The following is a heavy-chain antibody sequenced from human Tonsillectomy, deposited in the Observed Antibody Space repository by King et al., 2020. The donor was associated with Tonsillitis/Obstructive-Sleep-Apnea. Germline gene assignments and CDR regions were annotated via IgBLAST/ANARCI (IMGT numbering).Heavy chain of an antibody. D-gene: IGHD2-2*01. CDR1: GYSFTTYW. V-gene: IGHV5-51*01. Sequence: QLVQSGAEVKKPGESLKISCKASGYSFTTYWIGWVRQMPGKGLEWMGIIYPGDSDTKYSPSFQGQVTISADKSINTAYLQWSTLKASDTAIYFCARLVVPAARGYDVDYWGQGTLVTVS. CDR3: ARLVVPAARGYDVDY. J-gene: IGHJ4*02. CDR2: IYPGDSDT.